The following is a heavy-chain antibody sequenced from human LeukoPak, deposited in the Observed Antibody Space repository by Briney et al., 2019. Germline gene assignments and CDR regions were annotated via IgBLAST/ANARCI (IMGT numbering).Heavy chain of an antibody. J-gene: IGHJ4*02. V-gene: IGHV4-61*02. CDR3: ARGGSGWYSPDY. D-gene: IGHD6-19*01. CDR2: IYTSGST. CDR1: GGSISSGSYY. Sequence: TSETLSLTCTVSGGSISSGSYYWSWIRQPAGKGLEWIGRIYTSGSTNYNPSLKSRVTISVDTSKNQFSLKLSSVTAADTAVYYCARGGSGWYSPDYWGQGTLVTVSS.